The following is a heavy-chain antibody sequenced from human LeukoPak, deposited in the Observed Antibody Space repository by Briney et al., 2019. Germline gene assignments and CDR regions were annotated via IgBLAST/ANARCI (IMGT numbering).Heavy chain of an antibody. Sequence: SETLSLTCTVSGYSISSGYYWGWIRQPPGKGLEWIGYIYYSGSTNYNPSLKSRVTISVDTSKNQFSLKLSSVTAADTAVYYCARWGYVGYCSGGSCDGAVGAAFDIWGQGTMVTVSS. J-gene: IGHJ3*02. D-gene: IGHD2-15*01. CDR2: IYYSGST. V-gene: IGHV4-61*01. CDR3: ARWGYVGYCSGGSCDGAVGAAFDI. CDR1: GYSISSGYY.